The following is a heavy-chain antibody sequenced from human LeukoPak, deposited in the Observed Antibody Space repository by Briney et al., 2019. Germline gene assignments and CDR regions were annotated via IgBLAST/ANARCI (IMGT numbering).Heavy chain of an antibody. D-gene: IGHD2-2*01. CDR1: GGSISSYY. Sequence: SETLSLTCTVSGGSISSYYWSWIRQPPGKGLEWIGYIYYSGSTNYNPSLKSRVTISVDTSKNQFSLKLSSVTAADTAVYYCARANIVVVPAAEFDYWGQGTLVTVSS. J-gene: IGHJ4*02. CDR2: IYYSGST. V-gene: IGHV4-59*01. CDR3: ARANIVVVPAAEFDY.